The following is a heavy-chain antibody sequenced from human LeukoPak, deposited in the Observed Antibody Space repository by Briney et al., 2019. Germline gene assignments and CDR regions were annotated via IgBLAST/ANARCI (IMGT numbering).Heavy chain of an antibody. Sequence: GGSLRLSCAVSGFTFSVHYMDWVRPAPGKGLESIGRRRNEGHSSTTDFAASVRGRASLPRDQSRTSLYLQMHSLRSDDTAVYYCVALLRGIGYWGQGTLVTVSS. D-gene: IGHD3-10*01. V-gene: IGHV3-72*01. CDR2: RRNEGHSSTT. J-gene: IGHJ4*02. CDR3: VALLRGIGY. CDR1: GFTFSVHY.